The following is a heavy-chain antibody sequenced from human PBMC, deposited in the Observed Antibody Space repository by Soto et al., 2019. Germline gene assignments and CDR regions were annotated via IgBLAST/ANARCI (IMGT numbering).Heavy chain of an antibody. J-gene: IGHJ6*01. V-gene: IGHV4-30-4*01. CDR1: GGTINSGDYF. D-gene: IGHD1-1*01. CDR2: IFYTVST. Sequence: PSETLSLTCSVSGGTINSGDYFCRWIRQPPGKGLEWIGSIFYTVSTYYSPSLKSRVTMSVDASKNQFSLKLSSVTAADTAVYFCARDVVHIIGNYYSSYYALEVWGQGTTVTVSS. CDR3: ARDVVHIIGNYYSSYYALEV.